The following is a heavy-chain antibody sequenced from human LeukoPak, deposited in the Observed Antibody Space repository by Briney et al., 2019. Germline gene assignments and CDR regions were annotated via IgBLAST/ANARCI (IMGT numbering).Heavy chain of an antibody. CDR2: ITTNGGTT. CDR1: GFTFISYP. D-gene: IGHD2-2*01. CDR3: VKAFCTTTTCYPGY. Sequence: GGSLRLSCLASGFTFISYPMYWVRQAPGKGLEYVSVITTNGGTTLYADSVKGRFTISRDNSKNTLYLQMSGLRVEDTALYYCVKAFCTTTTCYPGYWGQGALVTVSS. V-gene: IGHV3-64D*06. J-gene: IGHJ4*02.